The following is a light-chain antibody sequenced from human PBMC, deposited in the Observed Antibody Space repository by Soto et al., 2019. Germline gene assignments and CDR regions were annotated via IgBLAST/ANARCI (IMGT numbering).Light chain of an antibody. CDR3: QHYGSSPRLPYT. V-gene: IGKV3-20*01. CDR2: GAS. Sequence: EIVLTQSPGTLSLSPGERATLSCRASQSVSSSYLAWYQQKPGQAPRLLIYGASSRATGIPDRFSGSGSGTVFTLTISRLEPEDFAVYYCQHYGSSPRLPYTFGQGTKLEIK. CDR1: QSVSSSY. J-gene: IGKJ2*01.